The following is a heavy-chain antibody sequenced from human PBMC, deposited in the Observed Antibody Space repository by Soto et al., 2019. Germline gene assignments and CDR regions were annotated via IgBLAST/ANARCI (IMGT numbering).Heavy chain of an antibody. J-gene: IGHJ4*02. CDR2: IYWDDDK. CDR1: GFSLSTSGVG. Sequence: QITLKESGPTLVKPTQTLTLTCTFSGFSLSTSGVGVGWIRQPPGKALEWLALIYWDDDKRYRPSLKSRLTITKDTSKYQVVLTMTTMDPVDTSTYYCANRRRGSYFDSWGQGTLVTVSS. D-gene: IGHD3-16*01. V-gene: IGHV2-5*02. CDR3: ANRRRGSYFDS.